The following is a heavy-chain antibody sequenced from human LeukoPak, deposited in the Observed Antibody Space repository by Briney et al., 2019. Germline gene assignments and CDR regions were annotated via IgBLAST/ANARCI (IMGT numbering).Heavy chain of an antibody. V-gene: IGHV4-34*01. CDR2: INHSGNT. CDR3: ARGALFDP. CDR1: GGSFSGYY. Sequence: SETLSLTCAVYGGSFSGYYWSWIRQPPGKGLEWIGEINHSGNTNNNPSLKSRVTISVDTSKNQFSLKLSSVTAADTAVYYCARGALFDPWGQGTLVTVSS. J-gene: IGHJ5*02.